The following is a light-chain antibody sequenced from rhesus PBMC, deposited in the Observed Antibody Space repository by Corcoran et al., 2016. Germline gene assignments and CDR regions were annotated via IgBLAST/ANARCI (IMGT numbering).Light chain of an antibody. CDR1: QGFTNA. V-gene: IGKV1-33*02. Sequence: DIQMSQSPSSLSASVGDKVTITCRASQGFTNAVAWYQQKPGKAPRLLIYGTASLGSGVPSRFSGSRSGTDFTLTISSLQPEDFASYYCQQGYRTPWTFGQGTKVEIK. J-gene: IGKJ1*01. CDR3: QQGYRTPWT. CDR2: GTA.